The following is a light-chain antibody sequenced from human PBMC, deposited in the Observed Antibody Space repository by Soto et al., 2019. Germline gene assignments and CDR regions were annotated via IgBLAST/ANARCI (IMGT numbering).Light chain of an antibody. CDR2: DVS. CDR1: SSDVGGYNY. J-gene: IGLJ1*01. V-gene: IGLV2-14*01. Sequence: QSALTQPASVSGSPGQSITISCTGTSSDVGGYNYVSWYQQHPGKAPKLIIYDVSNRPSGDSNRFSGSKSGNTASLTISGLQAEDEADYYCSSYTSSSSPYVFGTGTKVTVL. CDR3: SSYTSSSSPYV.